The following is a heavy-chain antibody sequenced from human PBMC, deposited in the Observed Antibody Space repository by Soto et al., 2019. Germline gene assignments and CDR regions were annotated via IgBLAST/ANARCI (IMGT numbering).Heavy chain of an antibody. J-gene: IGHJ4*02. Sequence: GGSLRLSCAASGFTFSSYAMSWVRQAPGKGLEWVSAISGSGGSTYYADSVKGRFTISRDNSKNTLYLQMNSLRAEDTAVYYCAKILAADSSGWYYFDYWGQGTLVTVS. V-gene: IGHV3-23*01. CDR1: GFTFSSYA. CDR3: AKILAADSSGWYYFDY. CDR2: ISGSGGST. D-gene: IGHD6-19*01.